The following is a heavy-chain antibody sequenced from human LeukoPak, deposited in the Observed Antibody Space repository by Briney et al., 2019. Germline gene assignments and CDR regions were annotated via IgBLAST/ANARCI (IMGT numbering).Heavy chain of an antibody. CDR1: GFTFSNYA. D-gene: IGHD3-22*01. Sequence: GGSLRLSCAASGFTFSNYAMHWVRQAPGKGLEWVAYIRYDGSRKYYADSVNGRFTISRDNSKNTLCLQVHSLRGEDTAVYYCATETPDTSGSKLDYWGQGTLVTVSS. V-gene: IGHV3-30*02. CDR3: ATETPDTSGSKLDY. CDR2: IRYDGSRK. J-gene: IGHJ4*02.